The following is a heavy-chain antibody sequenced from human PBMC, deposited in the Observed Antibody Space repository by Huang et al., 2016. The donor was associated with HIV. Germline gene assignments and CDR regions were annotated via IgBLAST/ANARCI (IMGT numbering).Heavy chain of an antibody. CDR1: GGTLSRYG. CDR2: IIPVFGAA. CDR3: ARTSNWKAEYFRF. D-gene: IGHD1-20*01. Sequence: QVQLVQSGTEVKTPGSSVKVSCKASGGTLSRYGISWVRQAPGQGLEWTGGIIPVFGAANYAQKFQGRLTITADESTNTAYMELSSLRFDDTAVYYCARTSNWKAEYFRFWGQGTLVTVAS. J-gene: IGHJ1*01. V-gene: IGHV1-69*13.